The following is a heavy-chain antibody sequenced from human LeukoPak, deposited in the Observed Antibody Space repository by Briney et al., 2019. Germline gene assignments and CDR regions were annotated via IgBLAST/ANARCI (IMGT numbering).Heavy chain of an antibody. CDR1: GYSFTDYY. CDR3: ARADFIDAGPYLIGP. V-gene: IGHV1-2*02. D-gene: IGHD3-3*01. CDR2: INTKSGRT. Sequence: ASVKVSCKTSGYSFTDYYIHWVRQAPGQGLEWMGWINTKSGRTSSARKFEGRVTMTRDPSITTVYMDMAWLTSDDTAIYFCARADFIDAGPYLIGPWGQGTLVTVSS. J-gene: IGHJ5*02.